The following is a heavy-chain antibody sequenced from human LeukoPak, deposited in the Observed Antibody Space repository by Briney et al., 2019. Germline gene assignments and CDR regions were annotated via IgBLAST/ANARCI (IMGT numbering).Heavy chain of an antibody. D-gene: IGHD6-6*01. Sequence: GASVKVSCKASGGTFSSYAISWVRQAPGQGLEWMGGIIPIFGTANYAQKFQGRVTITADESTSTAYMELSSLRSEGTAVYYCARGPPVEQLLYFDYWGQGTLVTVSS. J-gene: IGHJ4*02. CDR2: IIPIFGTA. CDR3: ARGPPVEQLLYFDY. V-gene: IGHV1-69*13. CDR1: GGTFSSYA.